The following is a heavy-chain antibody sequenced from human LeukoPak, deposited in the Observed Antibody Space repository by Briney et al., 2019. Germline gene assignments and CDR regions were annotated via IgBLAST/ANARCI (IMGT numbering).Heavy chain of an antibody. D-gene: IGHD5-12*01. Sequence: GESLKISCKGSGYSFTSYWIGWVRQMPGKRLEWMGIIYPGGSDTRYSPSFQGQVTISADKSISTAYLQWSSLKASDTAMYYCARQSSLVERVPNFDYWGQGTLVTVSS. CDR3: ARQSSLVERVPNFDY. J-gene: IGHJ4*02. CDR1: GYSFTSYW. V-gene: IGHV5-51*01. CDR2: IYPGGSDT.